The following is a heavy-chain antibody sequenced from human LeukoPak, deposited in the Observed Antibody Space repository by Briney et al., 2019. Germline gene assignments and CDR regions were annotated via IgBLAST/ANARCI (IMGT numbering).Heavy chain of an antibody. CDR2: ISSSSSYI. J-gene: IGHJ4*02. CDR1: GFTFSSYS. V-gene: IGHV3-21*01. D-gene: IGHD3-22*01. CDR3: ARSAVGCYDSSGYYLYYFDY. Sequence: PGGSLRLSCAASGFTFSSYSMNWVRQAPGKGLEWVSSISSSSSYIYYADSVKGRFTISRDNAKNSLYLQMNSLRAEDTAVYYCARSAVGCYDSSGYYLYYFDYWGQGTLVTVSS.